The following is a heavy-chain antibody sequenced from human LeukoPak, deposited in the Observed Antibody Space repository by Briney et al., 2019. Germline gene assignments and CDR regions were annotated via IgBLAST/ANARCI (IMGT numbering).Heavy chain of an antibody. CDR3: ARDEAIVVVIPFDI. D-gene: IGHD3-22*01. J-gene: IGHJ3*02. V-gene: IGHV3-21*01. Sequence: GGSLRLSCAASGFTFSSYSMNWVRQAPGKGLEWVSSISSSSSYIYYADSVKGRFTISRDNAKNSLYLQMNSLRAEDTPVYYCARDEAIVVVIPFDIWGQGTMVTVSS. CDR1: GFTFSSYS. CDR2: ISSSSSYI.